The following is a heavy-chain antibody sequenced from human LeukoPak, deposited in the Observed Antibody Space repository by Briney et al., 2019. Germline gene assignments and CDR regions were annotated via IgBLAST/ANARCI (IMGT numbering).Heavy chain of an antibody. D-gene: IGHD3-10*01. CDR2: ISGSGGST. CDR1: GFTFSSYA. Sequence: GSLRLSCAASGFTFSSYAMSWVRQAPGKGLEWVSAISGSGGSTYYADSVKGRFTISRDNSKNTLYLQMNGLRSEDTAVYYCARQDANPNGSGKVLDYWGQGTLVTVSS. CDR3: ARQDANPNGSGKVLDY. V-gene: IGHV3-23*01. J-gene: IGHJ4*02.